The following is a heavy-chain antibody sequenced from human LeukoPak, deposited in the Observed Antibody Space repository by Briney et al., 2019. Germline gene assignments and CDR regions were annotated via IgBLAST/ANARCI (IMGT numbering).Heavy chain of an antibody. V-gene: IGHV3-48*03. D-gene: IGHD2-21*01. Sequence: PGGSLRLSCTASGFSLSAYEVNWVRQAPGKGLEWISYINTGVGTAFYADSVKGRFPISRDDAKNAVYLEMNSLRAEDTAIYYCARETLGCGGDCFDYWGQGTLVTVSS. CDR1: GFSLSAYE. CDR3: ARETLGCGGDCFDY. CDR2: INTGVGTA. J-gene: IGHJ4*02.